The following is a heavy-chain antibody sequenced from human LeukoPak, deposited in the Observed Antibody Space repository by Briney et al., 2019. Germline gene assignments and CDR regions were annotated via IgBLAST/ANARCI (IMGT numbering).Heavy chain of an antibody. D-gene: IGHD5-18*01. CDR1: GCTFTNYY. Sequence: ASVKVSCKASGCTFTNYYMHWVRQAPGQGLEWMGIINPSDGRTSYGQKFQGRVTMTRDTSTSTVYLELSSLRSEDTAVYYCAREIGPRQLHLWASAFDYWGQGTLVTVSS. CDR3: AREIGPRQLHLWASAFDY. CDR2: INPSDGRT. J-gene: IGHJ4*02. V-gene: IGHV1-46*01.